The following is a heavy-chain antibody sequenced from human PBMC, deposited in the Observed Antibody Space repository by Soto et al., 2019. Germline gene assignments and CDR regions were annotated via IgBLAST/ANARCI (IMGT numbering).Heavy chain of an antibody. CDR3: AKDRSSTSWHDAFDI. V-gene: IGHV3-9*01. CDR1: GFTFDDYA. J-gene: IGHJ3*02. CDR2: ISWNSGSI. D-gene: IGHD2-2*01. Sequence: GGSLRLFCAASGFTFDDYAMHWVRQAPGKGLEWVSGISWNSGSIGYADSVKGRFTISRDNAKNSLYLQMNSLRAEDTALYYCAKDRSSTSWHDAFDIWGQGTMVTVSS.